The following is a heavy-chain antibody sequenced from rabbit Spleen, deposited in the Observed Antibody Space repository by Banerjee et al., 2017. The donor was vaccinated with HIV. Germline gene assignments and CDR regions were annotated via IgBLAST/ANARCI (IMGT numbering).Heavy chain of an antibody. CDR2: IDPVFSST. V-gene: IGHV1S7*01. D-gene: IGHD4-1*01. CDR1: GFDFSNSY. J-gene: IGHJ4*01. Sequence: SGFDFSNSYMTWVRQAPGKGLEWIGYIDPVFSSTYYASWVNGRFTISSHNAQNTLYLQLNSLTAADTATYFCARDLAGVIGWNFGLWGPGTLVTVS. CDR3: ARDLAGVIGWNFGL.